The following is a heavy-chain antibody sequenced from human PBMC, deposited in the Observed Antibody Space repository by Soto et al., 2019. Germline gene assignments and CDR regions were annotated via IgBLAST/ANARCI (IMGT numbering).Heavy chain of an antibody. V-gene: IGHV3-11*01. CDR2: ISSSGSTI. J-gene: IGHJ6*03. Sequence: PGGSLRLSCGASGVTFSDYYMSWIRQAPGKGLEWVSYISSSGSTIYYADSVKGRFTISRDNAKNSLYLQMNSLRAEDTAVYYCARERGRYFDWEGYYMDVWGKGTTVTVSS. CDR1: GVTFSDYY. CDR3: ARERGRYFDWEGYYMDV. D-gene: IGHD3-9*01.